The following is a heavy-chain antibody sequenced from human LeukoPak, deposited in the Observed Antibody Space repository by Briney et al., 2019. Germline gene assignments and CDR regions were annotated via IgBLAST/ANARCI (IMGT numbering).Heavy chain of an antibody. Sequence: ASVKVSCKASGYTFTGYYMHWVRQAPGQGLEWMGWINPNSGGTNYAQKFQGRVTMTRDTSISTAYMELSRLRSDDTAVYYCASLEGGSGSYDHDAFDIWGQGTMVTVSS. J-gene: IGHJ3*02. D-gene: IGHD3-10*01. CDR2: INPNSGGT. CDR1: GYTFTGYY. CDR3: ASLEGGSGSYDHDAFDI. V-gene: IGHV1-2*02.